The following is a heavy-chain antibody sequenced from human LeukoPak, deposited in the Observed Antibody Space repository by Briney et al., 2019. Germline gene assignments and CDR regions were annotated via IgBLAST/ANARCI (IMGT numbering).Heavy chain of an antibody. Sequence: ASVKVSCKASGYQFISYTMSWVRQAPGQGLEWMGWINTKTANPTYAQDFTGRLVFSLDTSVSTAYLQISGLKAGDTAVYYCARVAGFGERGMDVWGQGTTVTVSS. CDR3: ARVAGFGERGMDV. V-gene: IGHV7-4-1*02. D-gene: IGHD3-10*01. CDR2: INTKTANP. CDR1: GYQFISYT. J-gene: IGHJ6*02.